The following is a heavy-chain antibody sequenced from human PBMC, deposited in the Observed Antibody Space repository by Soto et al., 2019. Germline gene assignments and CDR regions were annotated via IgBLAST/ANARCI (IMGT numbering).Heavy chain of an antibody. J-gene: IGHJ5*02. D-gene: IGHD1-1*01. V-gene: IGHV1-2*02. CDR1: GYTFTGYY. CDR3: AREERWLQLYNWFDP. Sequence: ASVELTCKASGYTFTGYYMHWVRQAPGQGLEWMGWINPNSGGTNYAQKFQGRVTMTRDTSISTAYMELSRLRSDDTAVYYCAREERWLQLYNWFDPWGQGTLVTVSS. CDR2: INPNSGGT.